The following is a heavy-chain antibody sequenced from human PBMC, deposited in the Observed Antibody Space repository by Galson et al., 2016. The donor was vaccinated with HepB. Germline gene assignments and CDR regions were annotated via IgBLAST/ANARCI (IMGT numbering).Heavy chain of an antibody. Sequence: SVKVSCKASGYTFGNYTINWVRQAPGQGLEWMGGIIPMFDTSNYAPNFQDRVTITADESTTTAYMELSSLKSEDTAVYYCARDPGKWEPPNWCDPWGQGTLVTVSS. CDR3: ARDPGKWEPPNWCDP. CDR1: GYTFGNYT. D-gene: IGHD1-26*01. J-gene: IGHJ5*02. V-gene: IGHV1-69*13. CDR2: IIPMFDTS.